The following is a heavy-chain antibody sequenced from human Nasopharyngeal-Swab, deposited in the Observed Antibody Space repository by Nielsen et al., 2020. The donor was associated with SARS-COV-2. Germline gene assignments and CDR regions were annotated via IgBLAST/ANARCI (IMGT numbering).Heavy chain of an antibody. CDR3: ARDRWTLGMDV. J-gene: IGHJ6*02. Sequence: GESLKISCAGSGFTFSSYDMHWVRQATGKGLEWVSAIGTAGDTYYPGSVKGRFTISRENAKNSLYLQMNSLRAGDTAVYYCARDRWTLGMDVWGQGTTVTVSS. V-gene: IGHV3-13*01. D-gene: IGHD7-27*01. CDR2: IGTAGDT. CDR1: GFTFSSYD.